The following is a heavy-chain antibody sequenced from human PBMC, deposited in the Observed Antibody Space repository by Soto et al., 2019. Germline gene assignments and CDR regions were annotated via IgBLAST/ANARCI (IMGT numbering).Heavy chain of an antibody. D-gene: IGHD1-26*01. V-gene: IGHV3-72*01. J-gene: IGHJ6*01. CDR1: GFTFSDHY. CDR3: TRGLLGGAPSYTFHGMDV. Sequence: EVQLVESGGGLVQPGGSLRLSCAASGFTFSDHYMDWVRQAPGKGLEWVARSRNRVNSHTTEYAASATGRFTISRDESKSSLYLQMNSLKSEDTSVYYCTRGLLGGAPSYTFHGMDVWGQGTTVTVSS. CDR2: SRNRVNSHTT.